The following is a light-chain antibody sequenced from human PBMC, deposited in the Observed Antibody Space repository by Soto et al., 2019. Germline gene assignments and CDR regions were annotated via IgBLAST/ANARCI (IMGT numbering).Light chain of an antibody. CDR1: QSVSSSY. CDR3: QQYNNWHPIT. Sequence: EIVLTQSPGTLSLSPGERATLSSRASQSVSSSYLAWYQQKPGQATRLIIYGASTRANGIPARFSGSGSGTEFTLTISSLQSEDFAFYFCQQYNNWHPITFGQGTRLEIK. V-gene: IGKV3-15*01. CDR2: GAS. J-gene: IGKJ5*01.